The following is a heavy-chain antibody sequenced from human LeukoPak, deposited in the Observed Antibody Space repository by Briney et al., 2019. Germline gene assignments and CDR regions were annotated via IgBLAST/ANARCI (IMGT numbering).Heavy chain of an antibody. CDR1: GFTFSTYG. CDR2: IRYVGINK. Sequence: PGGSLRLSCAAAGFTFSTYGMHWVRQAPGKGLEWVSFIRYVGINKYYADSVKGRFTISRDNAKNSLYLQMNSLRAEDTAVYYCARDTHYYGSGSPAFDIWGQGTMVTVSS. D-gene: IGHD3-10*01. V-gene: IGHV3-30*02. J-gene: IGHJ3*02. CDR3: ARDTHYYGSGSPAFDI.